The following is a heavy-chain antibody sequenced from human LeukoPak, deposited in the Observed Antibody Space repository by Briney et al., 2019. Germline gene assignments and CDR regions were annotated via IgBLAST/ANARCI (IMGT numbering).Heavy chain of an antibody. CDR3: VSPPYYFDSGNYYGGY. CDR1: GFIFSSYE. J-gene: IGHJ4*02. D-gene: IGHD3-22*01. Sequence: GGSLRLSCVASGFIFSSYEINWVRQAPGKGLEWVSYISSNGYTKNYADSVKGRLTVSRDNAKNSLYLQMSSLRAEDTAIYYCVSPPYYFDSGNYYGGYWGQGTLVTVSS. V-gene: IGHV3-48*03. CDR2: ISSNGYTK.